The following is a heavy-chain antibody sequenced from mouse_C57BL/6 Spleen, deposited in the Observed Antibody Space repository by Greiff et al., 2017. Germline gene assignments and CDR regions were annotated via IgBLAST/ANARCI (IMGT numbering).Heavy chain of an antibody. CDR2: IDPANGNT. Sequence: VQLQQSVAELVRPGASVKLSCTASGFTIKNTYMHWVKQRPEQGLEWIGRIDPANGNTKYAPKFKGKATITAAPSSNTAYLQLSSLTSEDTAIYYCASGSKDYYGSNYGYIDVWGTGTTVTVSS. CDR3: ASGSKDYYGSNYGYIDV. V-gene: IGHV14-3*01. CDR1: GFTIKNTY. D-gene: IGHD1-1*01. J-gene: IGHJ1*03.